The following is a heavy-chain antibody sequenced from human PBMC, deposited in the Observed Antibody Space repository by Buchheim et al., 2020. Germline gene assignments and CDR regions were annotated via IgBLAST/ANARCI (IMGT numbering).Heavy chain of an antibody. J-gene: IGHJ5*02. CDR2: VYYSGDT. D-gene: IGHD2-2*01. V-gene: IGHV4-31*03. Sequence: QVQLQESGPGLVKPSQTLSLTCTVSGGSISSGGYYWSWIRQHPGKGLEWIGYVYYSGDTYYNASLKSRVTISVDTSTNQFSLNLRSVTAADTAVYYCARGVSVPKTEFDPWGQGTL. CDR1: GGSISSGGYY. CDR3: ARGVSVPKTEFDP.